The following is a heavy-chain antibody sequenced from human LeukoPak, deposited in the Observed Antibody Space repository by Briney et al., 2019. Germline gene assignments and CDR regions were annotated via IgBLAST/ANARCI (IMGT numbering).Heavy chain of an antibody. CDR1: GFTFSSYA. V-gene: IGHV3-23*01. Sequence: GGSLRLSCAASGFTFSSYAMSWVRQAPGKGLEWVSAISGSGGSTYYADSVKGRFTISRDNAKNSLYLQVNSLRAEDTAVYYCARDYGSGSYDYYYYGMDVWGQGTTVTVSS. CDR2: ISGSGGST. J-gene: IGHJ6*02. CDR3: ARDYGSGSYDYYYYGMDV. D-gene: IGHD3-10*01.